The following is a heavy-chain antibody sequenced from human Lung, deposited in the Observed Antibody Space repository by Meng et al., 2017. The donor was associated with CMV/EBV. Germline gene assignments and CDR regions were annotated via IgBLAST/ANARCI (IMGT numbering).Heavy chain of an antibody. CDR3: ASKMYYDFWSAYRGTEGVDPFNI. CDR1: GYTFTDYR. D-gene: IGHD3-3*01. V-gene: IGHV1-2*02. Sequence: ASXXVSXKASGYTFTDYRMHWVRQAPGQGLEWMGWISPNNGATNYAQKFQGRVTMTRDTSINTAYMELNRLTYDDTAVYYCASKMYYDFWSAYRGTEGVDPFNIWXQG. CDR2: ISPNNGAT. J-gene: IGHJ3*02.